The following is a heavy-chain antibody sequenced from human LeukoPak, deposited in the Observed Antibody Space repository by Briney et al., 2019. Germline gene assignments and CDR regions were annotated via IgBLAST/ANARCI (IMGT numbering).Heavy chain of an antibody. CDR2: INSDGSST. Sequence: GGSLRLSCAASGFTFSSYWMHWVRQAPGKGLVWVSRINSDGSSTSYADSVKGRFTISRDNAKNTPYLQMNSLRAEDTAVYYCAREGYGDAFDIWGQGTMVTVSS. V-gene: IGHV3-74*01. D-gene: IGHD1-1*01. CDR3: AREGYGDAFDI. J-gene: IGHJ3*02. CDR1: GFTFSSYW.